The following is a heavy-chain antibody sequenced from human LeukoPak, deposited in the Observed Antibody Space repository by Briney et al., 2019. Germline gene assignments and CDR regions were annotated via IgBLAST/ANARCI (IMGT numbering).Heavy chain of an antibody. V-gene: IGHV5-10-1*01. CDR3: ARGSYYDY. Sequence: GGSLRISCKGSGCRFTSYWISWGRRMPGKGVGWMGRIDPSDSYTNYSPSFQRHLTISADKSISTAYLQWSSLKASDTAMYYCARGSYYDYWGQGTLVTVSS. D-gene: IGHD3-10*01. CDR2: IDPSDSYT. J-gene: IGHJ4*02. CDR1: GCRFTSYW.